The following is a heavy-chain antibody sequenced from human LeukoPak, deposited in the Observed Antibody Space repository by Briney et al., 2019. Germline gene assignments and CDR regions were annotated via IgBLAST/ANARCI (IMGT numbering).Heavy chain of an antibody. V-gene: IGHV3-21*01. CDR2: ISSSSSYI. Sequence: GGSLRLSCAASGFTFSSYSMNWVRQAPGEGLEWVSSISSSSSYIYYADSVKGRFTISRDNAKNSLYLQMNGLRAEDTAVYYCARVWAVAGFDYWGQGTLVTVSS. CDR3: ARVWAVAGFDY. D-gene: IGHD6-19*01. CDR1: GFTFSSYS. J-gene: IGHJ4*02.